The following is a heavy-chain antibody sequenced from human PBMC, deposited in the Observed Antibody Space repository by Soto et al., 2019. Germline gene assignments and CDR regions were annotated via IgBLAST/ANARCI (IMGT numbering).Heavy chain of an antibody. D-gene: IGHD6-19*01. CDR2: IYYSGST. Sequence: PSKPLSLTCTVSGGSISSGDYYWSWIRQPPGKGLEWIGYIYYSGSTYYNPSLKSRVTISVDTSKNQFSLKLSSVTAADTAVYYCAPSSGWPTNWFDPWGQGTLVTVSS. CDR3: APSSGWPTNWFDP. V-gene: IGHV4-30-4*01. CDR1: GGSISSGDYY. J-gene: IGHJ5*02.